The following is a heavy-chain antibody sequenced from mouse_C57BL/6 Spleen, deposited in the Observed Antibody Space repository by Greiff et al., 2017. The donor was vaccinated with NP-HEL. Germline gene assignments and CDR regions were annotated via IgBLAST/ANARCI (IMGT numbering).Heavy chain of an antibody. Sequence: VQLQQSGAELLKPGASVKLSCKATGYTFTGYWIEWVKQRPGHGLEWIGEILPGSGSTNYNEKFKGKATFPADTSSTTAYMQLSSRTTEDSAIYYCSRCGLGHDYGFAYWGQGTLVTVSA. CDR3: SRCGLGHDYGFAY. J-gene: IGHJ3*01. V-gene: IGHV1-9*01. CDR2: ILPGSGST. D-gene: IGHD2-4*01. CDR1: GYTFTGYW.